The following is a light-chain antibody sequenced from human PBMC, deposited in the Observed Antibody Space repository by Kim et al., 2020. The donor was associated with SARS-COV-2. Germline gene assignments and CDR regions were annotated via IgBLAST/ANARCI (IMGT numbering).Light chain of an antibody. CDR3: QQRYNWPLT. CDR2: ETS. J-gene: IGKJ4*01. Sequence: LSPGERAAPRCRASQSVGNSLAWFQKKPGQAPRLLIFETSNRATGIPARFSGSGSGTAFTLTISSLEPEDFAVYYCQQRYNWPLTFGGGTKVDIK. V-gene: IGKV3-11*01. CDR1: QSVGNS.